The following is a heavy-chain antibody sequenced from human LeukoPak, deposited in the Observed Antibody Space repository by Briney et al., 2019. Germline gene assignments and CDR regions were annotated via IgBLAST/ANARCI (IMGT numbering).Heavy chain of an antibody. CDR2: IWSDGTGK. D-gene: IGHD4-11*01. CDR3: ARDAERGFDYSNSRKY. V-gene: IGHV3-33*08. J-gene: IGHJ4*02. Sequence: GGSLRLSCAASGFTYSHYGMHWVRQAPGKGLEWVAVIWSDGTGKYYSDAVKGRFTISRDNSRNTLDLQMDSLRGDDTAVYYCARDAERGFDYSNSRKYWGQGTLVTVSS. CDR1: GFTYSHYG.